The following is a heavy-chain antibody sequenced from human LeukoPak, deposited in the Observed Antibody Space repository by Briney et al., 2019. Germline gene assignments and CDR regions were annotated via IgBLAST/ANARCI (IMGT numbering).Heavy chain of an antibody. D-gene: IGHD3-10*01. CDR3: AESAHLRITMVRGVIPYFDY. J-gene: IGHJ4*02. Sequence: GGSLRLSCAASGFTFSSYAMSWVRQAPGKGLEWVSAISGSGGSTYYADSVKGRFTISRDNSKNTLYLQMNSLRAEDTAVYYCAESAHLRITMVRGVIPYFDYWGQGTLVTVSS. CDR1: GFTFSSYA. CDR2: ISGSGGST. V-gene: IGHV3-23*01.